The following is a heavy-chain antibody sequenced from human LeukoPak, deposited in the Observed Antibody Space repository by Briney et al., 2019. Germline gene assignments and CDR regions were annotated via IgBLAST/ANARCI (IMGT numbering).Heavy chain of an antibody. V-gene: IGHV4-59*01. D-gene: IGHD5-24*01. CDR1: GDSISGYY. J-gene: IGHJ3*02. CDR2: IYSSGST. CDR3: ARVLAEMAAVWRDDVFDI. Sequence: SETLSLTCTVSGDSISGYYWSWIRQPPGKVLEWIGFIYSSGSTNYNPSLKSRVTISVDTSKNQFALRVNSVTAADTAVYYCARVLAEMAAVWRDDVFDIWGQGTMVTVSS.